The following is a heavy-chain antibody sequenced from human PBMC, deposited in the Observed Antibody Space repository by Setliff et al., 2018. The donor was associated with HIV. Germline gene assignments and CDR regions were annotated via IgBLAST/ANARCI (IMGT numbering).Heavy chain of an antibody. V-gene: IGHV1-8*01. CDR3: ARGIGISSSWDSLGWYNWFDP. CDR2: MNPNSGNT. CDR1: GYTFTSYD. Sequence: ASVKVSCKASGYTFTSYDINWVRQATGQGLEWMGWMNPNSGNTGYAQKFQGRVTMTRNTSISTAYMELSSLRSEDTAVYYCARGIGISSSWDSLGWYNWFDPWGQGTLVTVSS. D-gene: IGHD6-13*01. J-gene: IGHJ5*02.